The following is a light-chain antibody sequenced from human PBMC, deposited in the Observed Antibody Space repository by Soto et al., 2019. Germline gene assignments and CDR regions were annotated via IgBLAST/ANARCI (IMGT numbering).Light chain of an antibody. Sequence: DIQMTQSPSSLSASVGDRITITCRAGQSISSSLNWFQQKPGKAPKLLIYAASNLQSGVPSRFSGSGSGTDFTLTISSLQPEDSAIYYCQQSYIFPLTFGGGTKVEIK. CDR3: QQSYIFPLT. CDR1: QSISSS. J-gene: IGKJ4*01. CDR2: AAS. V-gene: IGKV1-39*01.